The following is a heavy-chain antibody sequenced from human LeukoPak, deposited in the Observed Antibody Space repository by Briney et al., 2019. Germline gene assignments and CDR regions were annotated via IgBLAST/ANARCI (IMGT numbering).Heavy chain of an antibody. CDR1: GFTFSSYA. D-gene: IGHD3-22*01. V-gene: IGHV3-23*01. Sequence: PGGSLRLSCAASGFTFSSYAMSWVRQAPGKGRERVSAISGSGGSTYYADSVKGRFTISRDNSKKTLYLQMNSLRAEDTAAYYCAKDLYYYESSGYYNFDYWGQGTLVTVSS. CDR3: AKDLYYYESSGYYNFDY. CDR2: ISGSGGST. J-gene: IGHJ4*02.